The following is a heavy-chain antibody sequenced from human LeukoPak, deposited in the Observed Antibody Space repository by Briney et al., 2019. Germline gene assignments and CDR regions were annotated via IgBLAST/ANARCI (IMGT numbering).Heavy chain of an antibody. D-gene: IGHD2-2*01. CDR3: ARSREYCSSTSCSDKFDY. J-gene: IGHJ4*02. CDR2: IIPIFGTA. Sequence: SSVKVSCKASGGSFSSYAISWVRQAPGRGLEWMGRIIPIFGTANYAQKFQGRVTITTDESTSTAYMELSSLRSEDTAVYYCARSREYCSSTSCSDKFDYWGQGTLVTVSS. V-gene: IGHV1-69*05. CDR1: GGSFSSYA.